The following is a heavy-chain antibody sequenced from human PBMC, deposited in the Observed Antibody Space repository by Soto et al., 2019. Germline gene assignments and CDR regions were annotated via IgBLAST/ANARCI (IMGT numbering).Heavy chain of an antibody. CDR3: ARENGDYESGFDY. CDR1: GFTFSSYA. V-gene: IGHV3-30-3*01. J-gene: IGHJ4*02. D-gene: IGHD4-17*01. CDR2: ISYDGSNK. Sequence: GGSLRLSCAASGFTFSSYAMHWVRQAPGKGLEWVAVISYDGSNKYYADSVKGRFTISRDNSKNTLYLQMNSLRAEDTAVYYCARENGDYESGFDYWGQGTLVTVSS.